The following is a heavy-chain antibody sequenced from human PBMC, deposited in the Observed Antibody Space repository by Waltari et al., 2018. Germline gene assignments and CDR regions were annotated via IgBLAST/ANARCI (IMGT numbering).Heavy chain of an antibody. J-gene: IGHJ1*01. CDR1: GFNFNSYI. D-gene: IGHD4-4*01. CDR3: ARDSNKKYFQH. Sequence: EVQLVGSGGGLVQRGGSLRIYCAGSGFNFNSYIMNWVSQAPGKGLEWVSYISSSSSTIYYADSVKGRFTISRDNAKNSLYLQMNSLRAEDTAVYYCARDSNKKYFQHWGQGTLVTVSS. V-gene: IGHV3-48*01. CDR2: ISSSSSTI.